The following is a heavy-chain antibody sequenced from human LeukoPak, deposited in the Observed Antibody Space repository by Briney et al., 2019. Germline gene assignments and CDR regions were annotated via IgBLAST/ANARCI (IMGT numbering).Heavy chain of an antibody. Sequence: SETLSLTCTVSGDSIRSYDWSWIRQSPGKGLEWIGYISYSGSTNYNPSLKSRVTISVDTSKNQFSLNLSSVTAADTAVYFCARLSWPGRGSRFDPWGQGTLVTVSS. CDR1: GDSIRSYD. J-gene: IGHJ5*02. V-gene: IGHV4-59*01. D-gene: IGHD3-10*01. CDR2: ISYSGST. CDR3: ARLSWPGRGSRFDP.